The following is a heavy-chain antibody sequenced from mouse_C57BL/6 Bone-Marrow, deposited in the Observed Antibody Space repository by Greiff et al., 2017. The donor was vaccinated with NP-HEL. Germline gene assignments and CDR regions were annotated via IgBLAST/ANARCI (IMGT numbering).Heavy chain of an antibody. CDR1: GFTFSSYA. CDR3: TRGGNGYYVASAMDY. D-gene: IGHD2-3*01. J-gene: IGHJ4*01. Sequence: EVKLVESGEGLVKPGGSLKLSCPASGFTFSSYAMSWVRQTPEKRLEWVAYISSGGVYIYYADPVKGRFTISRDNARTTLYLQMSSLKSEDTAMYYCTRGGNGYYVASAMDYWGQGTSVTVSS. V-gene: IGHV5-9-1*02. CDR2: ISSGGVYI.